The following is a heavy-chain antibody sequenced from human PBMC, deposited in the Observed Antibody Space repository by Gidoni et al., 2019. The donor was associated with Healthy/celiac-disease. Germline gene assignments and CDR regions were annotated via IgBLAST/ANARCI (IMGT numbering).Heavy chain of an antibody. CDR3: ARSQGKYGSGPQIGY. CDR2: ISSSSSYI. J-gene: IGHJ4*02. D-gene: IGHD3-10*01. CDR1: GFTFSSYS. V-gene: IGHV3-21*01. Sequence: EVQLVESGGGLVKPGGSLRLSCAASGFTFSSYSMNWVRQAPGKGLEWVSSISSSSSYIYYADSVKGRFTISRDNAKNSLYLQMNSLRAEDTAVYYCARSQGKYGSGPQIGYWGQGTLVTVSS.